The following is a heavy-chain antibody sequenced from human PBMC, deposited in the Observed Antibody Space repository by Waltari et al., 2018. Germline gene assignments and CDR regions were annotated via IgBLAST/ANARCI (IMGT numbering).Heavy chain of an antibody. CDR1: GYTFTSYD. CDR2: MNPIFGTA. J-gene: IGHJ4*02. Sequence: QVQLVQSGAEVKKPGASVKVSCKASGYTFTSYDINWVRPATGQGLEWMGWMNPIFGTANYAQKFQGRVTITADKSTSTAYMELSSLRSEDTAVYYCAREFVGVTGTTFDYWGQGTLVTVSS. D-gene: IGHD1-7*01. CDR3: AREFVGVTGTTFDY. V-gene: IGHV1-69*06.